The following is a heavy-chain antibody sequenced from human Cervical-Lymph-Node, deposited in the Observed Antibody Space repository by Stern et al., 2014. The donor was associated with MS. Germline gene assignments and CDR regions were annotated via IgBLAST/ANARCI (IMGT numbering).Heavy chain of an antibody. Sequence: EMQLVESGGGLVQPGGSLRLSCEASGFPVGASYMNWVRQAPGKGLEWVSRIHTVGTTHYADSVKGRFTISRANAKNALYLQMDRLTVEDTAVYYCAREIAGCRFEDWGRGTLVAVSP. D-gene: IGHD6-13*01. V-gene: IGHV3-66*01. CDR1: GFPVGASY. CDR2: IHTVGTT. J-gene: IGHJ4*02. CDR3: AREIAGCRFED.